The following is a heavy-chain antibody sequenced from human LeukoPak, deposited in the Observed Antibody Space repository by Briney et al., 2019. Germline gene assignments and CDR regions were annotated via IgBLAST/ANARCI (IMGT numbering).Heavy chain of an antibody. D-gene: IGHD2-15*01. J-gene: IGHJ4*02. V-gene: IGHV4-59*01. CDR1: GGSISSYY. Sequence: SETLSLTCTVPGGSISSYYWSWIRQPPGKGLEWIGYIYYSGSTNYNPSLKSRVTISVDTSKNQFSLKLSSVTAADTAVYYCARSAAQRIRYFDYWGQGTLVTVSS. CDR2: IYYSGST. CDR3: ARSAAQRIRYFDY.